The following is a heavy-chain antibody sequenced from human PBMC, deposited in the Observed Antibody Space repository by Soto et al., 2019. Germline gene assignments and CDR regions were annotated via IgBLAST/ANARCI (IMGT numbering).Heavy chain of an antibody. CDR2: IIPIFGTE. CDR1: GGTFSSYA. D-gene: IGHD4-17*01. V-gene: IGHV1-69*13. CDR3: ARGLLRFCYVDCGINDFDY. J-gene: IGHJ4*02. Sequence: GASVQVSCQGSGGTFSSYAISWVGQAAGQGVEWMGGIIPIFGTENYAQKFQGRVTITADESTSTAYMELSSLRSEDTAVYYCARGLLRFCYVDCGINDFDYWGQGTLVTVSS.